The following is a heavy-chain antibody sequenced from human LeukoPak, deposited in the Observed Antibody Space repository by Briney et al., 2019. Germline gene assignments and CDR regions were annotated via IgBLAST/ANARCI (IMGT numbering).Heavy chain of an antibody. D-gene: IGHD6-19*01. V-gene: IGHV3-23*01. CDR3: AKASGYSSGWYWFDP. Sequence: PGGSLRLSCAASGFTSSSYAMSWVRQAPGKGQEWVSAISGSGGSTYYADSVKGRFTISRDNSKNTLYLQMNSLRAEDTAVYYCAKASGYSSGWYWFDPWGQGTLVTVSS. CDR2: ISGSGGST. J-gene: IGHJ5*02. CDR1: GFTSSSYA.